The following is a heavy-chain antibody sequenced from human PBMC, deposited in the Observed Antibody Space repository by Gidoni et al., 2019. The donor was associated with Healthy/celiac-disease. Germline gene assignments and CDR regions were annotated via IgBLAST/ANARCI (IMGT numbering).Heavy chain of an antibody. V-gene: IGHV4-39*01. CDR3: ARSPLRYYYDSSGYSFDY. Sequence: QLQLQESGPGLVKPSETLSLTCTVSGASISSSSYYWGWHRQPPGTGLEWIGSIYYNGSTYYKPSLKSRVTIAVDTSKNQFSLKLSSVTAADTAVYYCARSPLRYYYDSSGYSFDYWGRGTLVTVSS. J-gene: IGHJ4*02. CDR2: IYYNGST. D-gene: IGHD3-22*01. CDR1: GASISSSSYY.